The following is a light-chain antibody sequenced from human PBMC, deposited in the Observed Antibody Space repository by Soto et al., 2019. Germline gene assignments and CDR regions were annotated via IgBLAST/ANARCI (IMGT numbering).Light chain of an antibody. J-gene: IGLJ3*02. Sequence: QAVVTQPPSVSVAPGQRVTISCTGSSSNIGAGYDVHWYQQLPGTAPKLLIYGNSNRPSGDPDRFSGSKSGTSASLAITGHQAEEEADYYCQSYGGSLSGGVFGGGSKLTVL. CDR3: QSYGGSLSGGV. CDR1: SSNIGAGYD. CDR2: GNS. V-gene: IGLV1-40*01.